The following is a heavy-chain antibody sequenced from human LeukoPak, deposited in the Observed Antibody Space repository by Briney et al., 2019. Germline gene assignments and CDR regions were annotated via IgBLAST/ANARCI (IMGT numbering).Heavy chain of an antibody. CDR2: IYYTGNT. CDR1: GDSITGYY. Sequence: PSETLSLTCSVSGDSITGYYWGWIRQPPGKGLEWIGNIYYTGNTYYNSSLKSRVTISVDTSKNQFSLKLSSVIAADTAVYYCARRGLLWFGELLHNWFDPWGQGTLVTVSS. J-gene: IGHJ5*02. V-gene: IGHV4-39*01. D-gene: IGHD3-10*01. CDR3: ARRGLLWFGELLHNWFDP.